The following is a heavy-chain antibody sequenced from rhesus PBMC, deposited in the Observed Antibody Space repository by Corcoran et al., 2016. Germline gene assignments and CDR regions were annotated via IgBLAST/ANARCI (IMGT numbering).Heavy chain of an antibody. CDR2: LSGSSGRP. Sequence: QVQLQESGPGLVKPSETLSLTCAVSGGSFSGYFWGWIRQPPGKGLEWIGYLSGSSGRPAYHPSLKSRVTISTDTAKNHFSLKLRSVTAADTAVYYCARGGGGLLNWGQGVLVTVSS. CDR1: GGSFSGYF. J-gene: IGHJ4*01. CDR3: ARGGGGLLN. D-gene: IGHD2-15*01. V-gene: IGHV4-165*01.